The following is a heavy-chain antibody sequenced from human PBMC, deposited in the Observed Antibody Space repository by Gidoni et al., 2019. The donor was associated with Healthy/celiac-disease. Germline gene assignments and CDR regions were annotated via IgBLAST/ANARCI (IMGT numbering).Heavy chain of an antibody. CDR1: GFPFSSYD. J-gene: IGHJ6*02. V-gene: IGHV3-48*03. CDR3: ARDKTRDFWNDDYDGMDV. CDR2: ISSSGSTI. D-gene: IGHD3-3*01. Sequence: EVQLVESGGGLVQPGGSLRLSCAASGFPFSSYDMNWVRQAPGKGLEWVAYISSSGSTIYYADSVKGRFNISRDNDKNSLYLQMNSLRAEDTAVYYCARDKTRDFWNDDYDGMDVWGQGTTVTVSS.